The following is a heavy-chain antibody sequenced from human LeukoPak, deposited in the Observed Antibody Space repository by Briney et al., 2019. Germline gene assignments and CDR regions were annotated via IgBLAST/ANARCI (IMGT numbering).Heavy chain of an antibody. CDR2: IYPGDSDT. J-gene: IGHJ4*02. Sequence: GESLKISCKGSGYSFTSYWIGWVRQMPGKGLEWMGIIYPGDSDTRYSPSFQDQVTISADKSISTAYLQWSSLKASDTAMYYCARSPYSSGWGNDYWGQGTLVTVSS. CDR1: GYSFTSYW. CDR3: ARSPYSSGWGNDY. D-gene: IGHD6-19*01. V-gene: IGHV5-51*01.